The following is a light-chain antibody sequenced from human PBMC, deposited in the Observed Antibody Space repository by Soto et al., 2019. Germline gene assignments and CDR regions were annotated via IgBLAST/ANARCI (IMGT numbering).Light chain of an antibody. V-gene: IGKV3-15*01. CDR2: GAS. J-gene: IGKJ4*01. CDR3: QQYNNWPPLT. CDR1: QSISTF. Sequence: ELVMTQSPPTLSVAPGETPTLSSRPSQSISTFLAWYQQKPGQAPRLLIYGASTRATGIPARFSGSGSGTEFTLTISSLQSEDFAVYYCQQYNNWPPLTFGGGTKVDI.